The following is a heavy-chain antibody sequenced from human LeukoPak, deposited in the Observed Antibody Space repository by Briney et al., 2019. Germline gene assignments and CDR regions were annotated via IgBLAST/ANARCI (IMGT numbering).Heavy chain of an antibody. J-gene: IGHJ4*02. CDR1: GVSISSSNSY. CDR2: IYYSGNT. CDR3: ARQTGSGLFILP. Sequence: PSETLSLTCTVSGVSISSSNSYWGWIRQPPGKGLEWIGSIYYSGNTYYNASLKSQVSISIDMSKNQFSLRLTSVTAADTAVYYCARQTGSGLFILPGGQGTLVTVSS. D-gene: IGHD3/OR15-3a*01. V-gene: IGHV4-39*01.